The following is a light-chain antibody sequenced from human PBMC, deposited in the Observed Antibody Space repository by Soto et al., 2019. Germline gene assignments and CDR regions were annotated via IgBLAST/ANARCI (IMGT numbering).Light chain of an antibody. CDR1: QSVSSY. Sequence: EIVLTQSPATLSLSPGERSTLSCRASQSVSSYLAWYQQKPCQAPRLLIYDTSIRATGIPARFSGSGSGTDFTLTISRLEPEDFAVYYCQQRNSWPPTFTFGQGTRLEIK. CDR3: QQRNSWPPTFT. V-gene: IGKV3-11*01. J-gene: IGKJ5*01. CDR2: DTS.